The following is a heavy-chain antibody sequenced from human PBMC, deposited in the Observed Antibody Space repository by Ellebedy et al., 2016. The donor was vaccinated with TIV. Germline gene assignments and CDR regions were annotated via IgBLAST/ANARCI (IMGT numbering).Heavy chain of an antibody. J-gene: IGHJ6*03. D-gene: IGHD1-14*01. Sequence: GESLKISXAASGFTFSDYYMSWIRQAPGKGLEWASYISSGSTIYYADSVKGRFTISRDNAKNSLYLQMNSLRAEDTAVYYCAREGTTHYYMDVWGKGTTVTVSS. CDR3: AREGTTHYYMDV. CDR1: GFTFSDYY. V-gene: IGHV3-11*01. CDR2: ISSGSTI.